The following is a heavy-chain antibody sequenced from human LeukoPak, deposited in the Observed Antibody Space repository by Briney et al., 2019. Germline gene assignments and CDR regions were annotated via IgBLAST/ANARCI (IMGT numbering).Heavy chain of an antibody. CDR2: IKHDESEK. J-gene: IGHJ4*02. V-gene: IGHV3-7*01. CDR3: TRRLDD. D-gene: IGHD3-16*01. Sequence: GGSLRLSCAASGFSFNSDWMDWVRQAPGKGLEWVANIKHDESEKNYLDSVKGRFTISRDNAQNSLYLQMNGLRVEDTAVYYYTRRLDDWGQGTLVTVSS. CDR1: GFSFNSDW.